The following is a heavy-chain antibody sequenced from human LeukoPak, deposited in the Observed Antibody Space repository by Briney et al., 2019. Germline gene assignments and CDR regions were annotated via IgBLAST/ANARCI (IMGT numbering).Heavy chain of an antibody. CDR3: ARVRVVTAILDAFDI. D-gene: IGHD2-21*02. J-gene: IGHJ3*02. CDR2: ISSSSSTI. Sequence: PGGSLRLSCAASGFTFSSYSMNWVRQAPGKGLEWVSYISSSSSTIYYADSVKGRFTISRDNAKNSLYLQMNSLRAEDTAVYYCARVRVVTAILDAFDIWGQGTMVTVSS. V-gene: IGHV3-48*01. CDR1: GFTFSSYS.